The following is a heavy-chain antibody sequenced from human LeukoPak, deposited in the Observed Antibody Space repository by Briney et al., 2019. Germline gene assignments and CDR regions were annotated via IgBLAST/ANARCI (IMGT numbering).Heavy chain of an antibody. J-gene: IGHJ4*02. CDR2: IWYTGTNK. V-gene: IGHV3-33*01. CDR1: GFTFSSYA. Sequence: PGRSLRLSCVASGFTFSSYAMHWVRQAPGKGLEWVAVIWYTGTNKYYADSVKGRFTICRDNSKNTVYLQMNSLRAEDTAVYFCAGGGGARDGDDYKGTPDYSGQGTLVTVSS. D-gene: IGHD5-24*01. CDR3: AGGGGARDGDDYKGTPDY.